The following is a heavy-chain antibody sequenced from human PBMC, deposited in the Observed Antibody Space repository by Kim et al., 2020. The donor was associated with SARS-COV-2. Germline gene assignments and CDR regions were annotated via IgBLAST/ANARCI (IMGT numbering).Heavy chain of an antibody. CDR1: GFTFSSQF. J-gene: IGHJ4*02. V-gene: IGHV3-23*01. Sequence: GGSLRLSCAASGFTFSSQFMTWVRQAPGKGLECVSGINSNGDSTSHADPVKGRFTISRDNSKNTLLLQMNSLRADDTAVYYCASVRYWGQGTLVTVSS. CDR2: INSNGDST. CDR3: ASVRY.